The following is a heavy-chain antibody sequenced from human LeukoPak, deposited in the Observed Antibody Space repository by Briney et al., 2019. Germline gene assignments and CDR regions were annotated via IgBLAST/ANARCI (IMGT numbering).Heavy chain of an antibody. CDR2: ISGDGGST. D-gene: IGHD6-19*01. Sequence: GGSLRLSCAAPGFIFDDYAIHWVRQAPGKGLEWVSLISGDGGSTFYADSVKGRFTISRDNSKNSLYLQMSSLRSEDTALYYCARESERSGWYDYWGQGTLVTVSS. V-gene: IGHV3-43*02. J-gene: IGHJ4*02. CDR1: GFIFDDYA. CDR3: ARESERSGWYDY.